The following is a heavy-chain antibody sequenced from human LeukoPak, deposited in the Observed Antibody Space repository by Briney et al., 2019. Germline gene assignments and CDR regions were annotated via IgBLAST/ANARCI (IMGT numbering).Heavy chain of an antibody. Sequence: SETLSLTCTVSGVSISSGGYYWNCIRQHPGKGLEWIGYIYYSGSTYYNPSLKSRVTISVDTSKNQFSLKLSSVTAADTAVYYCARGPPYIVVVTAIGFFDYWGQGTLVTVSS. J-gene: IGHJ4*02. CDR2: IYYSGST. CDR3: ARGPPYIVVVTAIGFFDY. D-gene: IGHD2-21*02. CDR1: GVSISSGGYY. V-gene: IGHV4-31*03.